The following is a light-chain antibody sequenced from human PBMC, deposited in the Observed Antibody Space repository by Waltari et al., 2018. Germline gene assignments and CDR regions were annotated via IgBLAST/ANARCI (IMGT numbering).Light chain of an antibody. CDR1: QTINKY. V-gene: IGKV1-39*01. Sequence: DIQMTQSPSSLSASVGDRVTITCRASQTINKYLNWYQKKPGRAPKVLISVISYLHTGVPSRFSGSGSGTDFTLTISSLQPEDVAVYYCQQFYSTPYTFGQGTKLEI. J-gene: IGKJ2*01. CDR2: VIS. CDR3: QQFYSTPYT.